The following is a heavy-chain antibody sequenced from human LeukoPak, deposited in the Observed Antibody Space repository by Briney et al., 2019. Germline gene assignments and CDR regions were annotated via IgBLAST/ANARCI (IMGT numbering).Heavy chain of an antibody. CDR1: GFTFSSYW. D-gene: IGHD2-2*01. Sequence: GGSLRLSCAGSGFTFSSYWMHWVRQAPGKGLVWVSRISGDGTSTTYADAVKGRFTISGDNAKNTLYLQMSSLRAEDTAVYYCARRGLVPAFDIWGQGTLVTVAS. CDR3: ARRGLVPAFDI. V-gene: IGHV3-74*01. CDR2: ISGDGTST. J-gene: IGHJ3*02.